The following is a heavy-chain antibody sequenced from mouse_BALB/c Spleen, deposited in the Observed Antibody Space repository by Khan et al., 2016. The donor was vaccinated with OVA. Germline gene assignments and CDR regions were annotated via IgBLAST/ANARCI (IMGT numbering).Heavy chain of an antibody. Sequence: VQLKQSGPELVKPGTSVKISCKASGYSFTGYFMNWVMQSHGKSLEWNGRINPHIGETFYNQKFKGKATLTVDESSSTAHMELRSLASEDSAVYYCARKNGSDFDYWGQGTTLTVSS. V-gene: IGHV1-20*02. CDR2: INPHIGET. CDR1: GYSFTGYF. J-gene: IGHJ2*01. D-gene: IGHD1-1*01. CDR3: ARKNGSDFDY.